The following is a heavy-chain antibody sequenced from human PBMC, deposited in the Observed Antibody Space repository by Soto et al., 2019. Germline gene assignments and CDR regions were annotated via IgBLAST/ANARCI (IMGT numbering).Heavy chain of an antibody. CDR1: GYTFTSYD. Sequence: ASLKVSCKASGYTFTSYDINWVRQATGQGLEWMGWMNPNSGNTGYAQKFQGRVTMTRNTSISTAYMELSSLRSEDTAVYYCARGPGSGGSVNYYYYMDVWGKGTTVTVSS. CDR2: MNPNSGNT. D-gene: IGHD2-15*01. J-gene: IGHJ6*03. CDR3: ARGPGSGGSVNYYYYMDV. V-gene: IGHV1-8*01.